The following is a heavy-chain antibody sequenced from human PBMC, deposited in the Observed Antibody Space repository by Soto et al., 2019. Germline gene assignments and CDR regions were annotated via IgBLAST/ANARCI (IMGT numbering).Heavy chain of an antibody. CDR2: ISGTAHAS. CDR1: GFDFSNYG. V-gene: IGHV3-23*01. Sequence: EVQLLESGGGLVQPGGSLRISCAASGFDFSNYGMSWVRQAPGKGLEWVSAISGTAHASYYAASVQGRFTISRDNSKNTLYLHMNSLRVEDTAVYFCVKDAPQPFSDWGQGTLVTVSS. CDR3: VKDAPQPFSD. J-gene: IGHJ4*02. D-gene: IGHD3-3*02.